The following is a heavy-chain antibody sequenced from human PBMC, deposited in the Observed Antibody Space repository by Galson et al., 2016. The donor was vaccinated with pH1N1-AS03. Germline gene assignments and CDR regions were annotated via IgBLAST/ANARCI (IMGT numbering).Heavy chain of an antibody. CDR1: GFTFRDYG. D-gene: IGHD1-1*01. CDR3: ARENWSVEY. Sequence: SLRLSCAASGFTFRDYGFHWVRQAPGKGLEWVANIKTDGGDKNYVDSVKGRFIISRDNAKNSLYLQTNSLRAEDTAVYYCARENWSVEYWGQGTLVIVSS. V-gene: IGHV3-7*03. J-gene: IGHJ4*02. CDR2: IKTDGGDK.